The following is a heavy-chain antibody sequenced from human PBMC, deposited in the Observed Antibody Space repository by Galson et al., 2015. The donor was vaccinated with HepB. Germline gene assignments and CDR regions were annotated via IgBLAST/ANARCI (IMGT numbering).Heavy chain of an antibody. CDR2: INAGNGNT. D-gene: IGHD6-13*01. CDR3: ARPYSSSWYSVPFGY. J-gene: IGHJ4*02. CDR1: GYTFTSYA. V-gene: IGHV1-3*01. Sequence: SVKVSCKASGYTFTSYAMHWVRQAPGQRLEWMGWINAGNGNTKYSQKFQGRVTITRDTSASTAYMELSSLRSEDTAVYYCARPYSSSWYSVPFGYWGQGTLVTVSS.